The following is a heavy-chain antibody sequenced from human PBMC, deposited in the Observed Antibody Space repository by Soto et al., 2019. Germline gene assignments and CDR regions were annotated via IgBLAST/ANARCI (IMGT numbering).Heavy chain of an antibody. D-gene: IGHD2-21*02. Sequence: SETLSLTCTVSGGSISSSSYYWGWIRQPPGKGLEWIGSIYYSGSTYYNPSLKSRVTISVDTSKNQFSLKLSSVTAADTAVYYCARPVVTATPRVPYFDYWGQGTLVTVSS. CDR1: GGSISSSSYY. CDR3: ARPVVTATPRVPYFDY. CDR2: IYYSGST. V-gene: IGHV4-39*01. J-gene: IGHJ4*02.